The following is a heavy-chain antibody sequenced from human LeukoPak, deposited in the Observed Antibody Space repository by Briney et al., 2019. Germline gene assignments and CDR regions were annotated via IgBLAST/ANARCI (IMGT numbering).Heavy chain of an antibody. Sequence: ASAKVSCKASGYTFTNYGISWVRQAPGQGLERMGWLSAHDGNTNYAQKSQGRVTMTTDTSSSTAYLELRSLRSDDTAIYWCARDGVYRSTPEYYLHWGQGTLVTVSS. CDR3: ARDGVYRSTPEYYLH. V-gene: IGHV1-18*01. CDR1: GYTFTNYG. CDR2: LSAHDGNT. J-gene: IGHJ1*01. D-gene: IGHD6-19*01.